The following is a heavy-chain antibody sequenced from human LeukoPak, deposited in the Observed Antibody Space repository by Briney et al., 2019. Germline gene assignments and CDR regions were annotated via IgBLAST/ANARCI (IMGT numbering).Heavy chain of an antibody. D-gene: IGHD6-13*01. CDR1: GGSISSNNW. Sequence: SGTLSLTCAVSGGSISSNNWWGWVRQPPGKGLEWIGYIYYSGSTNYNPSLKSRVTISVDTSKNQFSLKLSSVTAADTAVYYCARGPAAGTDYWGQGTLVTVSS. V-gene: IGHV4-4*02. CDR3: ARGPAAGTDY. J-gene: IGHJ4*02. CDR2: IYYSGST.